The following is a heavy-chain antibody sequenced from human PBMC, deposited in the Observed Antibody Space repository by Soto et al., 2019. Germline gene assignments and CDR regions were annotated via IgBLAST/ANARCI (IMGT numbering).Heavy chain of an antibody. V-gene: IGHV1-69*12. CDR3: ARVEAVAGLYNYHGLDV. D-gene: IGHD6-19*01. CDR1: GGTLSNYA. CDR2: IVPIFRTT. J-gene: IGHJ6*01. Sequence: QVQLVQSGAEVKKPGSSVKVSCKVSGGTLSNYAIDWVRLAPGHGLEWMGGIVPIFRTTYYTQKFQGRATITADDSTTTAYLEMSSLRSEDTCVYYCARVEAVAGLYNYHGLDVWGQGAAVIVSS.